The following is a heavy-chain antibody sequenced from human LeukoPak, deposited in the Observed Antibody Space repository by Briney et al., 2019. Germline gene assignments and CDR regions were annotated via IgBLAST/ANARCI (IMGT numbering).Heavy chain of an antibody. Sequence: ASVKVSCKASGYTFTSDGISWVRQVPGQGLEWMGPISGYNGNTNYAQKLHGRVTMTTDTYTSTAYMELRSLRSDDTAVYYCARCGFFWSGYYSFDYWGQGTLVTVSS. V-gene: IGHV1-18*01. D-gene: IGHD3-3*01. J-gene: IGHJ4*02. CDR3: ARCGFFWSGYYSFDY. CDR2: ISGYNGNT. CDR1: GYTFTSDG.